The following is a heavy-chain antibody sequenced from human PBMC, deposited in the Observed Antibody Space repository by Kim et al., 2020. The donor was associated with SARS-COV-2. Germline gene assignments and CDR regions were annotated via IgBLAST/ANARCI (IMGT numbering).Heavy chain of an antibody. CDR1: GFTFSSYS. D-gene: IGHD1-26*01. CDR3: ARFEIVGATNY. Sequence: GGSLRLSCAASGFTFSSYSMNWVRQAPGKGLEWVSYISSSSTIYYADSVKGRFTISIDNAKNSLYLQMNSLRDEDTAVYYCARFEIVGATNYWGQGTLVTVSS. CDR2: ISSSSTI. V-gene: IGHV3-48*02. J-gene: IGHJ4*02.